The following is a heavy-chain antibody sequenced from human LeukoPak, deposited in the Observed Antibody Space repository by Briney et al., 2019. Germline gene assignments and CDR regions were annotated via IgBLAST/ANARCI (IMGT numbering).Heavy chain of an antibody. CDR3: ARVTQLQRGGDY. D-gene: IGHD2-2*01. Sequence: GGSLRLSCAASGFTVSSYEMNWVRQGPGKRLEWVSYISTSGIRLYADSVKGRFTISRDNVKNSLFLQMNSLSAEDTAIYYCARVTQLQRGGDYWGQGTLVTVSS. CDR1: GFTVSSYE. V-gene: IGHV3-48*03. CDR2: ISTSGIR. J-gene: IGHJ4*02.